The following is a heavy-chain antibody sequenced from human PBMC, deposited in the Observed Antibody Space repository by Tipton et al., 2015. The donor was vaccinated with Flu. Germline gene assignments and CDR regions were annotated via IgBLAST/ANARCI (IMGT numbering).Heavy chain of an antibody. CDR3: ARRDYSNYVSEPKNWFHS. J-gene: IGHJ5*01. Sequence: PSLTCAVYGGSFSDHYWSWIRQPPGKGLEWIGNIHYSGSPHYNPSLKSRVTITVDTSKNQFSLRLSSMTAADTAVYYCARRDYSNYVSEPKNWFHSWGQGTLVTVSS. V-gene: IGHV4-34*01. CDR2: IHYSGSP. D-gene: IGHD4-11*01. CDR1: GGSFSDHY.